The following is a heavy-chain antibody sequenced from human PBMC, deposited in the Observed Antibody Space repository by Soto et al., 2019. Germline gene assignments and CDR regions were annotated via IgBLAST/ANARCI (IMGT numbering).Heavy chain of an antibody. V-gene: IGHV2-5*02. D-gene: IGHD5-18*01. CDR1: GFSLSTSGVG. Sequence: SGPTLVNPTQTLTLTCTFSGFSLSTSGVGVGWIRQPPGKALEWLALIYWDDDKRYSPSLKSRLTITKDTSKNQVVLTMTNMDPVDTATYYCAHITVDTAMVYYFDYWGQGTLVTVSS. J-gene: IGHJ4*02. CDR3: AHITVDTAMVYYFDY. CDR2: IYWDDDK.